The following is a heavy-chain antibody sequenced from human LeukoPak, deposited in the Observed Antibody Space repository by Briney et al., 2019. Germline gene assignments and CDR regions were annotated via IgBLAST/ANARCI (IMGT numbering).Heavy chain of an antibody. V-gene: IGHV4-59*08. J-gene: IGHJ3*02. Sequence: KPSETLSLTCTVSGGSITGYYWSWIRQPPGKGLEWIGYIYYRGGTIYNPSLKRRVIISVDTSKNQLSLKLSSVTAADTALYYCARHVGAFDIWGQGTMVTVSS. CDR3: ARHVGAFDI. CDR1: GGSITGYY. CDR2: IYYRGGT.